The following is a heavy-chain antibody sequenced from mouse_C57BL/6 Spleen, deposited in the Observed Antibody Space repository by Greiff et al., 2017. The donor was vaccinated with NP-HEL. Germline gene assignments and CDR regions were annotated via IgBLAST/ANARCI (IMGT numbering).Heavy chain of an antibody. CDR3: ARGAMDY. J-gene: IGHJ4*01. V-gene: IGHV5-4*03. CDR2: ISDGGSYT. Sequence: EVKLVESGGGLVKPGGSLKLSCAASGFTFSSYAMSWVRQTPEKRLEWVATISDGGSYTYYPDNVKGRFTISRDNAKNNLYLQMSHLKSEDTAMYYCARGAMDYWGQGTSVTVSS. CDR1: GFTFSSYA.